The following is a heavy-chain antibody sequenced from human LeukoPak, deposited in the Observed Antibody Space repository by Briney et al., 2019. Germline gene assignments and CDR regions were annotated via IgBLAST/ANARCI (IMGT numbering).Heavy chain of an antibody. D-gene: IGHD6-19*01. CDR3: ARESIAVAGAPFDY. CDR2: ISSGSTI. V-gene: IGHV3-48*03. J-gene: IGHJ4*02. Sequence: PGGSLRLSCAASGFTFSSYEMNWVRQAPGKGLEWVSYISSGSTIYDADSVKGRFTISRDNAKNSLYLQMHSLRADDTAVYYCARESIAVAGAPFDYCGQGTLVPVSS. CDR1: GFTFSSYE.